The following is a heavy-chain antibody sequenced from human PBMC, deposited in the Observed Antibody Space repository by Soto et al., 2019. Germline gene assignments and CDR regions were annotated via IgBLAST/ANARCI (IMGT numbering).Heavy chain of an antibody. J-gene: IGHJ6*02. D-gene: IGHD4-17*01. CDR1: GFTFTTYA. Sequence: GGSLSLSCAASGFTFTTYAMRWVRPAPGKGLEWVSAITASGDIKYYADSVKGRFTISRDNSKNTLYLQMNSLRAEDTAAYYCAKPAAKDYGDYVVSYYYGMDVWGQGTTVTVSS. CDR2: ITASGDIK. CDR3: AKPAAKDYGDYVVSYYYGMDV. V-gene: IGHV3-23*01.